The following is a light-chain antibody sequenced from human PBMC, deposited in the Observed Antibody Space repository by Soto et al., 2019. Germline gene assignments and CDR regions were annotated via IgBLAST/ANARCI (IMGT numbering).Light chain of an antibody. CDR1: SRDVGGYNY. CDR2: EVN. J-gene: IGLJ3*02. Sequence: QSALTQPASVSGSPGQSITISCTGTSRDVGGYNYVSWYQQHPGKAPKVMIYEVNNRPSGVSDRFSGSKSGNTASLTISGLQAEDEAVYFCSSYTGSGTLGEMFGGGTKVTVL. V-gene: IGLV2-14*01. CDR3: SSYTGSGTLGEM.